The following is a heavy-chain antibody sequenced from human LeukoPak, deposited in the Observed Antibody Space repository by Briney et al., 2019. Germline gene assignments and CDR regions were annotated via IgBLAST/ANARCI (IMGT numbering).Heavy chain of an antibody. V-gene: IGHV3-48*01. CDR2: IRSGGTNT. CDR1: GFTFSSFS. D-gene: IGHD2-2*01. CDR3: AGTPGIYQTFDY. J-gene: IGHJ4*02. Sequence: PGGSLRLSCAASGFTFSSFSMNWVRQAPGKGLEWVSYIRSGGTNTDYTGSVKGRFTISRDNAKNSLYLQMNSLRVEDTAVYYCAGTPGIYQTFDYWGQGTLVTVSS.